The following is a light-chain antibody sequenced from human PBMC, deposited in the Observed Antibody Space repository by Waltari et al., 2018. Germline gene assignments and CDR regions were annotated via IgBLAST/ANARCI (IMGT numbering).Light chain of an antibody. CDR3: SSYISSSTLEL. Sequence: QSALTQPAPVSGSPGQSITISCPGTSRYVGAYNYVSWYQQHPGKAPKLMIYDVSNRPSGVSNRFSGSKSGNTASLTISGLQAEDEADYYCSSYISSSTLELFGGGTSLTVL. CDR2: DVS. CDR1: SRYVGAYNY. J-gene: IGLJ2*01. V-gene: IGLV2-14*03.